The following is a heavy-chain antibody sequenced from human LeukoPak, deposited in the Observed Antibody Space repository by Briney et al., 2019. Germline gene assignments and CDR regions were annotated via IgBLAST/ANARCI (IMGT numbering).Heavy chain of an antibody. J-gene: IGHJ3*02. CDR1: GYSISSGYY. CDR2: IYYSGST. CDR3: ARDKRDYDYVWGSYRHDAFDI. D-gene: IGHD3-16*02. V-gene: IGHV4-61*01. Sequence: SETLSLTCAVSGYSISSGYYWGWIRQPPGKGLEWIGYIYYSGSTNYNPSLKSRVAISVDTSKNQFSLKLSSVTAADTAVYYCARDKRDYDYVWGSYRHDAFDIWGQGTMVTVSS.